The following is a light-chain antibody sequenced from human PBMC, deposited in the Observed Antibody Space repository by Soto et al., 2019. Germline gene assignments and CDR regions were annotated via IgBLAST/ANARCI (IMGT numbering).Light chain of an antibody. V-gene: IGLV8-61*01. CDR3: VLYMGSGIWL. J-gene: IGLJ3*02. Sequence: QAVVTQEPSFSVSPGGTVTLTCGLSSGSVSTSYYPSWYQQTPGQAPRTLIYSTNTPTSGVPDRFSGSILGNKAALTITGAQAYDESDYYCVLYMGSGIWLFGGGTKLTVL. CDR2: STN. CDR1: SGSVSTSYY.